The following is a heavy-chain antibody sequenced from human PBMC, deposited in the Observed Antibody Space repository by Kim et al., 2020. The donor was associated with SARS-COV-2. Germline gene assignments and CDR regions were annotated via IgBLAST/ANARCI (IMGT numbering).Heavy chain of an antibody. CDR2: FYYSGST. Sequence: SETLSLTCTVSGGSISSSSYYWGWIRQPPGKGLEWIGSFYYSGSTYYNPSLKSRVTLSVDTSKNQFSLKLSSVTAADTAVYYCARTSPTYYYDSSGYYFRDSFDYWGQGTLVTVSS. J-gene: IGHJ4*02. D-gene: IGHD3-22*01. CDR1: GGSISSSSYY. CDR3: ARTSPTYYYDSSGYYFRDSFDY. V-gene: IGHV4-39*01.